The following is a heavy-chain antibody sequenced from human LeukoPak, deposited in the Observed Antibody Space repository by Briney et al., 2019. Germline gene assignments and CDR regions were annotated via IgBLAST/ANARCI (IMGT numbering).Heavy chain of an antibody. CDR2: INPNSGDT. CDR3: AREGSGYTYGRGSYFDY. D-gene: IGHD5-18*01. V-gene: IGHV1-2*06. Sequence: GASVKVSCKASGYTLTVYYIHWVRQAPGQGLEWMGRINPNSGDTNFAQKFQGRVTMTRDTSISTAYMDLSGLRPDDTAVYYCAREGSGYTYGRGSYFDYWAHGILVTVSS. CDR1: GYTLTVYY. J-gene: IGHJ4*01.